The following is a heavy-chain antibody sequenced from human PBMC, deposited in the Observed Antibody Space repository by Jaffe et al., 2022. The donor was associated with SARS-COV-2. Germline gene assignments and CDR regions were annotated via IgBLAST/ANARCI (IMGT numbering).Heavy chain of an antibody. Sequence: EVQLVESGGGLIQPGGSLRLSCAASGFSVSSNYMSWVRQAPGKGLEWVSVIYSGGSTYYADSVKGRFTISRDNSKNTVYLQMNSLRAEDTAVYYCAKGGYSSGWTFHAFEIWGRGTMVTVPS. CDR2: IYSGGST. D-gene: IGHD6-19*01. CDR3: AKGGYSSGWTFHAFEI. CDR1: GFSVSSNY. V-gene: IGHV3-53*01. J-gene: IGHJ3*02.